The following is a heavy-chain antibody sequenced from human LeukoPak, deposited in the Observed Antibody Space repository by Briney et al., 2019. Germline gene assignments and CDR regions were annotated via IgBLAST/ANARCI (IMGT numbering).Heavy chain of an antibody. CDR2: ISWNSGSI. D-gene: IGHD6-19*01. Sequence: PGGSLRLSCAASGFTFDDYAMHWVRQAPGKGLEWVSGISWNSGSIGYADSVKGRFTISRDNAKNSLYLQMNSLRAEDTAVYYCANAGDSSGWDFDYWGQGTLVTVSS. CDR3: ANAGDSSGWDFDY. V-gene: IGHV3-9*01. J-gene: IGHJ4*02. CDR1: GFTFDDYA.